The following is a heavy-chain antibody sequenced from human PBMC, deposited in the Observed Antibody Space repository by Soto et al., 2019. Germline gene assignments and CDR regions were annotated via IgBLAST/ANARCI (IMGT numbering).Heavy chain of an antibody. J-gene: IGHJ6*03. CDR3: ARTPDYGILTGYEYYYYYYMDV. CDR1: GFTFSSYW. D-gene: IGHD3-9*01. CDR2: IKQDGSEK. Sequence: EVQLVESGGGLVQPGGSLRLSCAASGFTFSSYWMSWVRQAPGKGLEWVANIKQDGSEKYYVDSVKGRFTISRDNAKNSLYLQMNSLRAEDTAVYYCARTPDYGILTGYEYYYYYYMDVWGKGTTVTVSS. V-gene: IGHV3-7*01.